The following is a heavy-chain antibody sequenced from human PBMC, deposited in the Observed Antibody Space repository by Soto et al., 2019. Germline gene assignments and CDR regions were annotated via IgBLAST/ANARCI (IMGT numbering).Heavy chain of an antibody. CDR2: IRNKANSYAT. J-gene: IGHJ4*02. D-gene: IGHD3-22*01. Sequence: EVQLVESGGGLVQPGGSLKLSCAASGFTFSGSSVHWVRQGSGKGLEWVGRIRNKANSYATAYAASVRGRFTITRDDTKAAAFLQMNSLYTDDAAVYYCISHSPADMIRTWGQGTLGTVSS. CDR1: GFTFSGSS. V-gene: IGHV3-73*02. CDR3: ISHSPADMIRT.